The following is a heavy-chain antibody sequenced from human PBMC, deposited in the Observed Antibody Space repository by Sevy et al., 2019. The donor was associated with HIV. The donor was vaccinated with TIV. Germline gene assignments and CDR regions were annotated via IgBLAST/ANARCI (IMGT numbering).Heavy chain of an antibody. D-gene: IGHD6-13*01. CDR2: IKSKPDGGTT. V-gene: IGHV3-15*07. CDR3: NTTSIAAPGPRGY. Sequence: GGSLRLSCAASGFTFSNAWMNWVRQAPGKGLEWVGHIKSKPDGGTTDYAAPVKGRFTISRDDSEKTLYLQMNSLKTEETAVYYCNTTSIAAPGPRGYWGQGTLVTVSS. CDR1: GFTFSNAW. J-gene: IGHJ4*02.